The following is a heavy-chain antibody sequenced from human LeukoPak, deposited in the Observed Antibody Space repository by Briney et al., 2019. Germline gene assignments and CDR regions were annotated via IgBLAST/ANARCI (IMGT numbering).Heavy chain of an antibody. Sequence: ASETLSLTCTVSGASISNYYWSWIRQPPGRGLEWIGYIYSSGYLYSSGSTNYNPSLKSRVTISVDASKNQLSLKLSSVTAADAAVYYCARHLGGNSNDWYFDLWGRGTLVTVSS. CDR2: IYSSGYLYSSGST. D-gene: IGHD4-23*01. J-gene: IGHJ2*01. V-gene: IGHV4-59*01. CDR3: ARHLGGNSNDWYFDL. CDR1: GASISNYY.